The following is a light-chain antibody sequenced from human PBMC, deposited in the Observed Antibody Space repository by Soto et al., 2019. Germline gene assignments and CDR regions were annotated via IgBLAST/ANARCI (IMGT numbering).Light chain of an antibody. J-gene: IGKJ1*01. CDR3: QQYDDWPRT. CDR1: QSVSSN. Sequence: EIVMTQSPATLSVSPGERATLSCRASQSVSSNLAWYQQKPGQAPRLLIYGVSTRATVIPARFSGSGSGTEFTLTISSLQSEDFAVYYCQQYDDWPRTFGQGTKVEIQ. CDR2: GVS. V-gene: IGKV3-15*01.